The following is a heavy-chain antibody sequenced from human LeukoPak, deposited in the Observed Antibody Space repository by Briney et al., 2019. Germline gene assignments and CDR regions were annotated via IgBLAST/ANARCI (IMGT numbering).Heavy chain of an antibody. CDR3: ATYVSGTPNWFDP. Sequence: PSETLSLTCTVSGGSITGYYWSWIRQPPGKGLEWIGYIFSSRSTKYNPSLQSRVTISVDTSKNQFSLKLNSVTAADTAVYYCATYVSGTPNWFDPWGQGTLVTVSS. V-gene: IGHV4-59*01. CDR1: GGSITGYY. D-gene: IGHD3-10*01. CDR2: IFSSRST. J-gene: IGHJ5*02.